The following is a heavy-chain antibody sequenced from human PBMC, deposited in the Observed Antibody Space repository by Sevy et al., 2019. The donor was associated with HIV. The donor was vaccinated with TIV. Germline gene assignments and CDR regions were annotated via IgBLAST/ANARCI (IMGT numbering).Heavy chain of an antibody. D-gene: IGHD3-10*01. J-gene: IGHJ5*02. Sequence: SEILSLTCTVSGGSISSSSYYWGWIRQPPGKGLEWIGSIYYSGSTYYNPSLKSRVTICVDTSKNQLSLKLSSETAADTAVYYCVTHIGELRITMVRGSKGNWFDPWGQGTLVTVSS. V-gene: IGHV4-39*01. CDR3: VTHIGELRITMVRGSKGNWFDP. CDR2: IYYSGST. CDR1: GGSISSSSYY.